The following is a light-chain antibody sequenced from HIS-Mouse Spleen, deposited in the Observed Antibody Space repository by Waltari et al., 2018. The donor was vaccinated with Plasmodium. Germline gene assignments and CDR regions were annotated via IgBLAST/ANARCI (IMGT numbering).Light chain of an antibody. Sequence: DIQMNQSPSSLSASVGDRVTITCRASQSISSYLNWYQQKPGKARKLLIYAASSLQSGVPSRFSGSGSGTDFTLSISSLQPEDFATYYCQQSYSTWTFGQGTKVEIK. CDR1: QSISSY. CDR3: QQSYSTWT. CDR2: AAS. V-gene: IGKV1-39*01. J-gene: IGKJ1*01.